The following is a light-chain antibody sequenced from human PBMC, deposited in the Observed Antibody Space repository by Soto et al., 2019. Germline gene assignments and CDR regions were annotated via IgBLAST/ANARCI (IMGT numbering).Light chain of an antibody. V-gene: IGKV1-9*01. J-gene: IGKJ4*01. CDR1: QGISSF. Sequence: DIQLTQSPSFLSASVGDRVTITCRASQGISSFLAWYQQKPGKAPKLLIYAASTLHSGVPSRFSGSGSGTEFTLTISSLQPEDFATYYCQQLYSFPLTFAVGTKVEIK. CDR3: QQLYSFPLT. CDR2: AAS.